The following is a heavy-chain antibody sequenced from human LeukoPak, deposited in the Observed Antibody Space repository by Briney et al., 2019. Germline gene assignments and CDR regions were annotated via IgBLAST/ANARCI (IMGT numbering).Heavy chain of an antibody. D-gene: IGHD1-14*01. CDR2: ISYDGSNK. V-gene: IGHV3-30*14. Sequence: GGSLRLSCAASGFTFSSYAMHWVRQAPGKGLEWVAVISYDGSNKYYADSVKGRFTISRDNSKNTLYLQMGSLRAEDMAVYYCARALYTGYFDYWGQGTLVTVSS. CDR1: GFTFSSYA. J-gene: IGHJ4*02. CDR3: ARALYTGYFDY.